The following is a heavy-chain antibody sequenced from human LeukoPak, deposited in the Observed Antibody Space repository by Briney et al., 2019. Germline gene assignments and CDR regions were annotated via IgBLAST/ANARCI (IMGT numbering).Heavy chain of an antibody. D-gene: IGHD6-19*01. CDR3: AREAVAGQYYYYYYMDV. CDR2: IIPIFGTA. V-gene: IGHV1-69*05. Sequence: SVKVSCKASGGTFSSYAISWVRQAPGQGLEWMGRIIPIFGTANYAQKFQGRVTMTRDTSISTAYMELSRLRSDDTAVYYCAREAVAGQYYYYYYMDVWGKGTTVTVSS. CDR1: GGTFSSYA. J-gene: IGHJ6*03.